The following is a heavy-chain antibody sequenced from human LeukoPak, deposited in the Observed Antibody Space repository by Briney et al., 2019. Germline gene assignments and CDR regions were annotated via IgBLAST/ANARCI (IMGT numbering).Heavy chain of an antibody. CDR1: GFTFSSYG. CDR2: TRYDGSNE. Sequence: GGSLRLSCSASGFTFSSYGIHWVRQAPGKGLEWVAFTRYDGSNEYYSDSVKGRFTISRDNSRNTVYLQINSLRADDTGVYYCAKDSTWIQLEGYFDYWGQGTLVTVSS. V-gene: IGHV3-30*02. D-gene: IGHD5-18*01. J-gene: IGHJ4*02. CDR3: AKDSTWIQLEGYFDY.